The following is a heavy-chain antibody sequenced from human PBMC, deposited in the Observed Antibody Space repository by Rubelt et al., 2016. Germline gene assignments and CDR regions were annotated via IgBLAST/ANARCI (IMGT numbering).Heavy chain of an antibody. J-gene: IGHJ4*02. D-gene: IGHD5-18*01. CDR3: ARAPDTAMGTAFFDY. Sequence: GGVVQPGRSLRLSCAASGFTFSSYGMHWVRQAPGKGLEWVAVIWYDGSNKYYADSVKGRFTISRDNSKNTLYLQMNSLRAEDTAVYYCARAPDTAMGTAFFDYWGQGTLVTVSS. CDR2: IWYDGSNK. V-gene: IGHV3-33*01. CDR1: GFTFSSYG.